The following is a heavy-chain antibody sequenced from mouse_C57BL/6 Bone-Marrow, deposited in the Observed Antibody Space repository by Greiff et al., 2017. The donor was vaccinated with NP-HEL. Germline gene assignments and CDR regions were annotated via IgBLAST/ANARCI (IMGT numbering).Heavy chain of an antibody. Sequence: QVQLQQSGAELVKPGASVKLSCKASGYTFTSYWMQWVKQRPGQGLEWIGEIDPSDSYTNYNQKFKGKATVTVDTSSSTAYMQLSSLTSEDSAVYYCARYGYYYAMDYWGQGTSVTVSS. J-gene: IGHJ4*01. CDR1: GYTFTSYW. V-gene: IGHV1-50*01. CDR2: IDPSDSYT. CDR3: ARYGYYYAMDY. D-gene: IGHD1-1*01.